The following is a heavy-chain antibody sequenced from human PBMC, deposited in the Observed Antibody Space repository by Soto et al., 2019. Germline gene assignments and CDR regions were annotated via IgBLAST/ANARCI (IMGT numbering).Heavy chain of an antibody. D-gene: IGHD6-19*01. V-gene: IGHV3-23*01. Sequence: GGSLRLSCEASGYNFKKFAMGWVRQAPGEGLEWVSGISCCGGSTFYADSVKGRFSLARDDSKNTLSLQLNSLRVEDTAHYYCAKADGEQWLIPHLDNWGQGTQVTVSS. CDR3: AKADGEQWLIPHLDN. CDR2: ISCCGGST. J-gene: IGHJ1*01. CDR1: GYNFKKFA.